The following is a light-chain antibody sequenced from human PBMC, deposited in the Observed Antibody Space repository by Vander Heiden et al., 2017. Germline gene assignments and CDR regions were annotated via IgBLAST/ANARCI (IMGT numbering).Light chain of an antibody. J-gene: IGLJ3*02. CDR3: CSYAGSYTWV. CDR1: SSDVGAYDY. CDR2: DVT. Sequence: LTQPRSVSGSPGQSVTISCSGTSSDVGAYDYVSWYQQHPGKAPKLLIYDVTKWPSGVPDRFSGSKSGNTATLTISGLLTEDEADYYCCSYAGSYTWVFGGGTKVTGL. V-gene: IGLV2-11*01.